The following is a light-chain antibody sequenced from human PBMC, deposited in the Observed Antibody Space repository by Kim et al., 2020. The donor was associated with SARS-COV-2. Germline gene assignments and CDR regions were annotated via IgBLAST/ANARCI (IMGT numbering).Light chain of an antibody. CDR3: QAWDNSNVV. Sequence: SYELTQPPAVSVSPGQTASVMCSGEKLGDKYVSWYQQKAGQSPVLVMYEDTKRPSGIPERFSGSNSGNTATLTVTGTQPMDEADYYCQAWDNSNVVFGGGTQLTVL. J-gene: IGLJ2*01. V-gene: IGLV3-1*01. CDR2: EDT. CDR1: KLGDKY.